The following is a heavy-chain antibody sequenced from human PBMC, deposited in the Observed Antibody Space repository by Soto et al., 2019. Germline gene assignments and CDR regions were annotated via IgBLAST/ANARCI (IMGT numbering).Heavy chain of an antibody. J-gene: IGHJ6*02. CDR3: ARERLIPSSGTYHYYAMDV. Sequence: SETLSLTCTVSGGSVSSGSYYWSWIRQPPGKGLEWIGYIYFSGSTNYNPSLKSRVTISIDMSKNQFSLKLSSVTAADTAVYYCARERLIPSSGTYHYYAMDVWGRGTTVTVSS. V-gene: IGHV4-61*01. CDR1: GGSVSSGSYY. D-gene: IGHD1-1*01. CDR2: IYFSGST.